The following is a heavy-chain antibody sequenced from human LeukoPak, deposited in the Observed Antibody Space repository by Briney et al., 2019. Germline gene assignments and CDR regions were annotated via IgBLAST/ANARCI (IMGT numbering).Heavy chain of an antibody. J-gene: IGHJ4*02. CDR1: GYTFTSYD. CDR3: ARVGAAAGNTFRY. Sequence: GASVKVSCKASGYTFTSYDINWVRQATGQGLEWMGWMNPNSGNTGYAQKFQGRVTITRNTSISTAYMELSSLRSEDTAVYYCARVGAAAGNTFRYWGQGTLVTVSS. CDR2: MNPNSGNT. V-gene: IGHV1-8*03. D-gene: IGHD6-13*01.